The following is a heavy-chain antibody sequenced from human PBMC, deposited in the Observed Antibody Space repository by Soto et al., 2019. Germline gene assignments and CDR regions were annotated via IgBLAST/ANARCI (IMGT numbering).Heavy chain of an antibody. D-gene: IGHD1-26*01. CDR1: GYTFTGHY. CDR3: GRGRSGQIVVFY. J-gene: IGHJ4*02. V-gene: IGHV1-2*02. CDR2: IGPESGAT. Sequence: ASVKVSCKTSGYTFTGHYIHWVRQAPQQGPEWMGEIGPESGATRYAQKFRGRVTMTMDTSITTVYMELKNLSPDGTAVYYCGRGRSGQIVVFYWGQGTPVTVSS.